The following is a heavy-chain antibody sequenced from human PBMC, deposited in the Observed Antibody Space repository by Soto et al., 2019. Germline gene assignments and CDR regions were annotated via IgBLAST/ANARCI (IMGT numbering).Heavy chain of an antibody. Sequence: PSETLSLTCTVSGGSISSYYWSWIRQPPGKGLEWIGYIYYSGSTNYNPSLKSRVTISVDTSKNQFSLKLSSVTAEDTAVYYCARDQSWHDLLWYFDPWGQGTLVTVSS. CDR3: ARDQSWHDLLWYFDP. CDR1: GGSISSYY. D-gene: IGHD1-1*01. J-gene: IGHJ5*02. V-gene: IGHV4-59*01. CDR2: IYYSGST.